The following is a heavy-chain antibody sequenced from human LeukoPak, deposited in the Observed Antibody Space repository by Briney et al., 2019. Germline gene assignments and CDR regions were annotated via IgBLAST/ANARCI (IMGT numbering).Heavy chain of an antibody. CDR3: ARGDNWGFAFDI. D-gene: IGHD7-27*01. Sequence: SETLSLTCTVSGGSISSYFWSWIRQPAGKGLEWIGRIYTSGTTNYNTTLKSRLTMSVDTSKNQFSLRLSSVTAADTAVYYCARGDNWGFAFDIWGQGTMVTVSS. CDR1: GGSISSYF. V-gene: IGHV4-4*07. J-gene: IGHJ3*02. CDR2: IYTSGTT.